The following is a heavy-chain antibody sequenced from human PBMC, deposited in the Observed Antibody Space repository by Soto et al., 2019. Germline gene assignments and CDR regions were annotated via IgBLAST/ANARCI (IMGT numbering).Heavy chain of an antibody. J-gene: IGHJ6*02. CDR2: IYPGDSDT. V-gene: IGHV5-51*01. CDR1: GYSFTSYW. D-gene: IGHD6-19*01. Sequence: GESLKISCQGSGYSFTSYWIGWVRQMPGKGLEWMGIIYPGDSDTRSSPSFQGQVTISADKSISTAYLQWSSLKASDTAMYYCARTYLSSPDYYYGMDVWGQGTTVTVSS. CDR3: ARTYLSSPDYYYGMDV.